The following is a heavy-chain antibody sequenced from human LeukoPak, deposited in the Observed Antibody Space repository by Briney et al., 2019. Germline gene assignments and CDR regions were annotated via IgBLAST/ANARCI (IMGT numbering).Heavy chain of an antibody. CDR1: GFTFSNAW. V-gene: IGHV3-15*01. J-gene: IGHJ6*03. D-gene: IGHD2-2*01. CDR2: IKSKTDGGTT. CDR3: TTPGVVVPAAIIHYYYYMDV. Sequence: GGSLRLSCAASGFTFSNAWMSWVRQAPGKGLEWVGRIKSKTDGGTTDYAAPVKGRFNISRDDSKNTLYLQMNSLKTEDTAVYYCTTPGVVVPAAIIHYYYYMDVWGKGTTVTVSS.